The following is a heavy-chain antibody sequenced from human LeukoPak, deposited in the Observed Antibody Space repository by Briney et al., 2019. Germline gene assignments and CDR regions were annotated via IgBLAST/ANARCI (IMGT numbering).Heavy chain of an antibody. CDR2: ISAYNGNT. V-gene: IGHV1-18*01. CDR3: ARDTLRAYSSSWYRAAFDI. D-gene: IGHD6-13*01. CDR1: GYTFTSYG. Sequence: ASVKVSCKASGYTFTSYGISWVRQAPGQGLEWMGWISAYNGNTNYAQKPQGRVTMTTDTSTSTAYMELRSLRSDDTAVYYCARDTLRAYSSSWYRAAFDIWGQGTMVTVSS. J-gene: IGHJ3*02.